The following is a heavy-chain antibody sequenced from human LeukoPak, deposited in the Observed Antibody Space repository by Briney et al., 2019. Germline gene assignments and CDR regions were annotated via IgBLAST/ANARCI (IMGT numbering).Heavy chain of an antibody. CDR1: GGSISSGSYY. CDR3: ASGSIASLVY. CDR2: IYTSGST. Sequence: SQTLSLTCTVSGGSISSGSYYWSWIRQPAGKGLEWIGRIYTSGSTNCNPSLKSRVTMSVDTSKNQFSLKPSSVTAADTAVYYCASGSIASLVYWGQGTLVTVSS. J-gene: IGHJ4*02. V-gene: IGHV4-61*02. D-gene: IGHD6-6*01.